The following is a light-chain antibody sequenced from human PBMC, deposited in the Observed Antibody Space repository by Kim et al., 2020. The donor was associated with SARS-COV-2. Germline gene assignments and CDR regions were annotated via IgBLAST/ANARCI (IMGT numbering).Light chain of an antibody. Sequence: EIVMTQSPDTLSVSPGDRATLSCRASQSITRELAWYQQKPGQAPRLLMYNAVHRISGIPARFSGSGSGTEFTLTISSLQSDDSAIYYCQQHKDSWTFGQGTKVDIK. CDR1: QSITRE. J-gene: IGKJ1*01. V-gene: IGKV3-15*01. CDR2: NAV. CDR3: QQHKDSWT.